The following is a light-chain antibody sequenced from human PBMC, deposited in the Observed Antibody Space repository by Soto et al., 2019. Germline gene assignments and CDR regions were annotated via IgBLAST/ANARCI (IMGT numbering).Light chain of an antibody. CDR1: QSISSW. J-gene: IGKJ1*01. Sequence: DIQMTQSPSTLSASVGDRVTITCRASQSISSWLAWYQQKPGKAPKLLIYDASSLESGVPSRFSGSGSGTEFTLTISGLQPDDFATYYCQQYNSSPWTFGQGTKVEIK. CDR2: DAS. CDR3: QQYNSSPWT. V-gene: IGKV1-5*01.